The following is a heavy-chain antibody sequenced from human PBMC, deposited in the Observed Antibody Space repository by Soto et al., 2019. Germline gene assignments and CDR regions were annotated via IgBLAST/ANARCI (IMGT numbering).Heavy chain of an antibody. CDR2: ISAYNGNT. CDR1: GCTFTSCG. Sequence: ASVKVSCKASGCTFTSCGISWVRQAPGQGLEWMGWISAYNGNTNYAQKLQGRVTMTTDTSTSTAYMELRSLRSDDTAVYYCASDIDYYDSSGSRGYFDYWGQGTLVTVSS. V-gene: IGHV1-18*04. J-gene: IGHJ4*02. D-gene: IGHD3-22*01. CDR3: ASDIDYYDSSGSRGYFDY.